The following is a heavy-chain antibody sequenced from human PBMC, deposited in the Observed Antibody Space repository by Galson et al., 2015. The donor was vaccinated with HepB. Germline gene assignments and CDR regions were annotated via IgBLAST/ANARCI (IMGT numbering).Heavy chain of an antibody. CDR3: ARPRGMQVTDAFDM. D-gene: IGHD3-10*01. V-gene: IGHV4-61*01. J-gene: IGHJ3*02. Sequence: ETLSLTCTVSDGSVTSGTYYWSWIRQPPGKGLEWIGYIYYSGSTKYNPSLKSRVAISVDTSKNQFSLKLSSVTAADTAVYYCARPRGMQVTDAFDMWGQGTRVTVSP. CDR2: IYYSGST. CDR1: DGSVTSGTYY.